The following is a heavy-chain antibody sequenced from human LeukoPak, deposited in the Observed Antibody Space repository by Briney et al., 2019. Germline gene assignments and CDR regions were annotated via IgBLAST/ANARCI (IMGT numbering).Heavy chain of an antibody. CDR1: GITFSSYA. V-gene: IGHV3-23*01. CDR3: AKDDSGYDYFGPNDY. J-gene: IGHJ4*02. D-gene: IGHD5-12*01. CDR2: ISGSGGST. Sequence: GGSLRLSCAASGITFSSYAMSWVRQAPGKGLEWVSAISGSGGSTYYADSVKGRFTISRDNSKNTLYLQMNSLRAEDTAVYYCAKDDSGYDYFGPNDYWGQGTLVTVSS.